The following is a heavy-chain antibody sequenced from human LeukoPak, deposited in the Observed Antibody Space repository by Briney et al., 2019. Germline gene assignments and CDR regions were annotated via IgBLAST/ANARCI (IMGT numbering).Heavy chain of an antibody. CDR2: ISGSVGST. CDR3: AKDGGPTVVNPLPDY. J-gene: IGHJ4*02. CDR1: GFTFSNAE. Sequence: GGSLRLSCVASGFTFSNAEMNWVRQDPGKGLEWVSAISGSVGSTYYADSVKGRFTISRDNSKNTLYLQMNSLRAEDTAVYYCAKDGGPTVVNPLPDYWGQGTLVTVSS. D-gene: IGHD4-23*01. V-gene: IGHV3-23*01.